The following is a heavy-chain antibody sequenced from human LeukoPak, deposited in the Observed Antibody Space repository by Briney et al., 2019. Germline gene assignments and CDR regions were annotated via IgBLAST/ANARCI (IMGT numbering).Heavy chain of an antibody. CDR3: ANPFPGIVPNWFDP. J-gene: IGHJ5*02. D-gene: IGHD2-2*01. CDR2: IRYDGSNE. Sequence: GGSLRLSCAASGFTLSSYGMHWVRQAPGKGLEWVAFIRYDGSNEYYADSVKGRFTISRDNSKNTLYLQMNSLRAEDTAVYYCANPFPGIVPNWFDPWGQGTLVTVSS. CDR1: GFTLSSYG. V-gene: IGHV3-30*02.